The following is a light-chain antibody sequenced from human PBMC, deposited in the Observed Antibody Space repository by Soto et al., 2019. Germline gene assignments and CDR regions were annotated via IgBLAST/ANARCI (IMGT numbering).Light chain of an antibody. J-gene: IGKJ1*01. V-gene: IGKV3-20*01. CDR3: QQYNNSLWT. Sequence: ETVLTQSPGTLSLSPGERAILSCRASQSVSSTYLAWYQQKPGQAPRLLIYGASSRATGIPDRFSGSGSGTDFTFTISRLEPEDFAVYYCQQYNNSLWTFGQGTKVEIK. CDR1: QSVSSTY. CDR2: GAS.